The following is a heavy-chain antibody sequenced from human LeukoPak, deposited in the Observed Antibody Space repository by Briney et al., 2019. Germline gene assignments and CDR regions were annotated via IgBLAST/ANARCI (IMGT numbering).Heavy chain of an antibody. V-gene: IGHV4-39*01. CDR1: GGSISTSSYY. Sequence: TSETLSLTCTVSGGSISTSSYYWGWIRQPLGKGLEWIGSINYSGSTFYNPSLKSRVTISVDTSKNQCSLRLSSMTAADTAVYYCARRNWNYENWFDPWGQGTLVTVSS. J-gene: IGHJ5*02. CDR2: INYSGST. CDR3: ARRNWNYENWFDP. D-gene: IGHD1-7*01.